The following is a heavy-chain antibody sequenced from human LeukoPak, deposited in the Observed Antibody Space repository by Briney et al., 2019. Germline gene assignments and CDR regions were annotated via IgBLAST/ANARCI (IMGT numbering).Heavy chain of an antibody. CDR1: GGSFSGYY. V-gene: IGHV4-34*01. J-gene: IGHJ3*02. Sequence: KPSETLSLTCAVYGGSFSGYYWSWIRQPPGKGLEWIGEINHSGSTNYNPSLKSRVTISVDTSKNQFSLKLSSVTAADTAVYYCARALPDAFDIWGQATMVTVSS. CDR3: ARALPDAFDI. CDR2: INHSGST.